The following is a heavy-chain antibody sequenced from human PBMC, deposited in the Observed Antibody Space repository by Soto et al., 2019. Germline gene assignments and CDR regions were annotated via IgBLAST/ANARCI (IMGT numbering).Heavy chain of an antibody. Sequence: EVQLLESGGGLVQPGGSLRLSCAASGFTFSSFAMSWVRQAPGKGLEWVSVISGSGGSTYYADSVKGRFTISRDNSKNTLYLQMNSLRAEDTAVYYCAKPAYSSSSLSLYYYYGMDVWGQGTTVTVSS. J-gene: IGHJ6*02. CDR3: AKPAYSSSSLSLYYYYGMDV. CDR1: GFTFSSFA. CDR2: ISGSGGST. V-gene: IGHV3-23*01. D-gene: IGHD6-6*01.